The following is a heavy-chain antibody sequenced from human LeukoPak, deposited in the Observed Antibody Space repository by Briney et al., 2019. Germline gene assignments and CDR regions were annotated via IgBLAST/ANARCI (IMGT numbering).Heavy chain of an antibody. D-gene: IGHD2-8*01. CDR1: GYTFTLYY. J-gene: IGHJ1*01. Sequence: ASVKVSCKASGYTFTLYYMHWVRQAPGQGLEWMGRINPNSGGTNYAQKFQGRVTMTRDTSMSTAYMELGRLRSDDTAIYYCARVGYCTNGVCSGDLQHWGQGTLVTVSS. CDR2: INPNSGGT. CDR3: ARVGYCTNGVCSGDLQH. V-gene: IGHV1-2*06.